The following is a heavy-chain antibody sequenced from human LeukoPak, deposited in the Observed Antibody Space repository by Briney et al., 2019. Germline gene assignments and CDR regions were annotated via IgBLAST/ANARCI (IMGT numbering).Heavy chain of an antibody. J-gene: IGHJ4*02. V-gene: IGHV4-59*01. CDR3: ATEGYASNPYPD. Sequence: SYTLSLTCTVSSGSISSSYWAWIRQSPGKGVESIWYISYSGTTNYNPSFESRVTISVDTSKIQFSLKLRSVTAADTAVYYCATEGYASNPYPDWGQGILVTVSS. CDR2: ISYSGTT. D-gene: IGHD4-11*01. CDR1: SGSISSSY.